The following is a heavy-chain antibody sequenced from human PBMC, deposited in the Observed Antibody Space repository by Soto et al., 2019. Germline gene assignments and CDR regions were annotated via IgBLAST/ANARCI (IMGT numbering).Heavy chain of an antibody. CDR3: AKDTLQNTSWYEYFDH. D-gene: IGHD6-13*01. J-gene: IGHJ4*02. CDR2: ISGDAANI. CDR1: GFTFSNYA. V-gene: IGHV3-23*01. Sequence: EVQLLESGGGLVQPGGSLRLSCAASGFTFSNYAMSWVRQAPGKGLEWVSAISGDAANIYYVDSVKGRFTISRDNSKNSLYLQMNRLRAEDTAIYYCAKDTLQNTSWYEYFDHWGQGTLVTVSS.